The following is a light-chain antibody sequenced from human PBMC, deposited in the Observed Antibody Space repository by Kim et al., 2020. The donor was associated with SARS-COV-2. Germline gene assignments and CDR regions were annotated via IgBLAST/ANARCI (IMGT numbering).Light chain of an antibody. Sequence: DIQMTQSPSTLSASVGDRVTITCRASQSISSWLAWYQQKPGKAPKLLIYKASSLESGVPSRFSGSGSATEFTLTISSLQPDDFATYYCQQYNSYSYTFGQGTKLEI. J-gene: IGKJ2*01. CDR3: QQYNSYSYT. CDR2: KAS. V-gene: IGKV1-5*03. CDR1: QSISSW.